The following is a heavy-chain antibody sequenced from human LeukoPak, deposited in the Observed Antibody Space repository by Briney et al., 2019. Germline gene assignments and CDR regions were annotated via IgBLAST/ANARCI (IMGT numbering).Heavy chain of an antibody. Sequence: SVTVSFKASGGTFSSYAISWVRQAPGQGLEWMGGIIPIFGTANYAQKFQGRVTITTDESTSTAYMELSSLRSEDTAVYYCARTDSSPNWFDPWGQGTLVTVSS. V-gene: IGHV1-69*05. CDR3: ARTDSSPNWFDP. D-gene: IGHD6-13*01. J-gene: IGHJ5*02. CDR1: GGTFSSYA. CDR2: IIPIFGTA.